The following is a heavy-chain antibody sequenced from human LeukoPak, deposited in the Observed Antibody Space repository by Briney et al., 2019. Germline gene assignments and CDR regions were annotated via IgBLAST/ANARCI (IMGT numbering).Heavy chain of an antibody. Sequence: PGGSLRLSCAASGFTFSSYGMHWVRQAPGKGLEWVAVISYDGSNKYYADSVKGRFTISRDNSKNTLYLQMNSLRAEDTAVYYCANSFPDYFDYWGQGTLVTVSS. CDR2: ISYDGSNK. CDR3: ANSFPDYFDY. CDR1: GFTFSSYG. J-gene: IGHJ4*02. V-gene: IGHV3-30*18.